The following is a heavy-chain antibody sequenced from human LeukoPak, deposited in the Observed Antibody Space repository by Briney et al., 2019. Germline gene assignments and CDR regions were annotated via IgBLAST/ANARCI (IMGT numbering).Heavy chain of an antibody. Sequence: SETLSLTCAVYGGSFSGYYWSLIRQPPGKGLEWIGEINHSGSTNYNPSLKSRVTISVDTSKNQFSLKLSSVTAADTAVYYCAMGLEVFDYWGQGTLVTVSS. J-gene: IGHJ4*02. CDR3: AMGLEVFDY. CDR1: GGSFSGYY. V-gene: IGHV4-34*01. CDR2: INHSGST. D-gene: IGHD3/OR15-3a*01.